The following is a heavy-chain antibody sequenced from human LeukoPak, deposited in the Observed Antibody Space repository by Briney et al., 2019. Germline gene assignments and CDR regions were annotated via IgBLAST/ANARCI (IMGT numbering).Heavy chain of an antibody. V-gene: IGHV4-59*01. CDR1: GGSISSYY. CDR3: ARGAVITMVRGPRGYYYYMDV. J-gene: IGHJ6*03. CDR2: IYYSGST. Sequence: SETLSLTCTVSGGSISSYYWSWIRQPPGKGLEWIGYIYYSGSTNYNPSLKGRVTISVDTSKNQFSLKLSSVTAADTAVYYCARGAVITMVRGPRGYYYYMDVWGKGTTVTVSS. D-gene: IGHD3-10*01.